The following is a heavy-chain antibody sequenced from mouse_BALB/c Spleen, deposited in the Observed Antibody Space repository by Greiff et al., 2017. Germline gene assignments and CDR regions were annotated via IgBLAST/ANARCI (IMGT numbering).Heavy chain of an antibody. D-gene: IGHD3-3*01. CDR2: ISSGGST. V-gene: IGHV5-6-5*01. J-gene: IGHJ4*01. Sequence: EVQVVESGGGLVKPGGSLKLSCAASGFTFSSYAMSWVRQTPEKGLEWVASISSGGSTYYPDSVKGRFTISRDNARNILDLQMSSLRSEDTAMYYCARGRAHAMDYWGQGTSVTVSS. CDR3: ARGRAHAMDY. CDR1: GFTFSSYA.